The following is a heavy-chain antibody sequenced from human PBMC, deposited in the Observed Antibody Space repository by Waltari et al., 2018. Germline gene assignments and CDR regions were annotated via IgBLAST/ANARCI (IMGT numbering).Heavy chain of an antibody. V-gene: IGHV4-39*07. CDR1: GGSISGGSYY. J-gene: IGHJ5*02. Sequence: QLRLQESGPGLVKPSETLSLTCSVSGGSISGGSYYWGGIRQPPGKGLEWIGSIYSGGNTQYNPSLKSRVTMSIDTSKNQFSLILNSVTAGDTAVYFCARDRIGTINCLDPWGQGTLVTVSS. CDR2: IYSGGNT. CDR3: ARDRIGTINCLDP.